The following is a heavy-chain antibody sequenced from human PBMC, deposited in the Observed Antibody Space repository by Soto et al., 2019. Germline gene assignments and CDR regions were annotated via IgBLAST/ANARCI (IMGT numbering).Heavy chain of an antibody. V-gene: IGHV3-9*01. J-gene: IGHJ4*02. Sequence: GGSLRLSCAASGFTFDDYAMHWVRQAPGKGLEWVSGISWNSGSIGYADSVKGRFTISRDNAKNSLYLQMNSLRAEDTALYYCAKDMGVDYGDYRFDYWGQGTLVTVSS. CDR1: GFTFDDYA. CDR2: ISWNSGSI. CDR3: AKDMGVDYGDYRFDY. D-gene: IGHD4-17*01.